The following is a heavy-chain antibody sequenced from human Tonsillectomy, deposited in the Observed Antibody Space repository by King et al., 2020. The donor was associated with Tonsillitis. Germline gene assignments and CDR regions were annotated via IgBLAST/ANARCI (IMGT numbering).Heavy chain of an antibody. CDR1: GDSVSSNSVA. CDR3: ARGRDSAFDI. Sequence: VQLQQSGPGLVTPSQTLSLTCAISGDSVSSNSVAWNWIRQSPSRGLEWLGRTYYKSKWHNDYAVSVQSRIIINPDTSKNQFSLQLNSVTPEDTAVYYCARGRDSAFDIWGQGTMVTVSS. V-gene: IGHV6-1*01. CDR2: TYYKSKWHN. D-gene: IGHD5-24*01. J-gene: IGHJ3*02.